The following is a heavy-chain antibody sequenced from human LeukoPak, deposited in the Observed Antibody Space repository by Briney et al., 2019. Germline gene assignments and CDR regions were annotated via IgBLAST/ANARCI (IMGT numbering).Heavy chain of an antibody. D-gene: IGHD3-22*01. J-gene: IGHJ4*02. Sequence: PGRSLRLSCAASGFTFSSYSMNWVRQAPGKGVEWGSSITSGSSYIYYADSVKGRFTISRDNAKNSLYLQVNSLRAEDTAVYYCARGGYYDSSGPFIYWGQGTLVSVSS. V-gene: IGHV3-21*01. CDR1: GFTFSSYS. CDR3: ARGGYYDSSGPFIY. CDR2: ITSGSSYI.